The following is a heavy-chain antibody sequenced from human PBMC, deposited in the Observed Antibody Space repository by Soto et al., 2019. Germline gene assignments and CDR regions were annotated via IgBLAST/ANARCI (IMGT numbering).Heavy chain of an antibody. D-gene: IGHD3-10*01. J-gene: IGHJ4*02. CDR1: GFTFGTYA. CDR3: AQQSYGGGTYPLLFDY. CDR2: ISHTGITT. V-gene: IGHV3-23*01. Sequence: EVQLLESGGGLVQPGGSLRLSCVASGFTFGTYAMSWVRQAPGKGLEWVSAISHTGITTYYADSVKGRFTISRDNSKNTLDLQLNSLRAEDTAVYFCAQQSYGGGTYPLLFDYWGQGTLVTVSS.